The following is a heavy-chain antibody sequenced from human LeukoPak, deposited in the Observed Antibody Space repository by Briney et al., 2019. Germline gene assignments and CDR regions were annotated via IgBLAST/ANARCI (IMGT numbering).Heavy chain of an antibody. CDR1: GGTFSSYA. D-gene: IGHD4-23*01. J-gene: IGHJ4*02. CDR3: ARDPPTTVVTPGDY. V-gene: IGHV1-69*01. Sequence: SVKVSCKASGGTFSSYAISWVRQAPGQGLEWMGGIIPIFGTANYAQKFQGRVTITADESTGTAYMELSSLRSEDTAVYYCARDPPTTVVTPGDYWGQGTLVTVSS. CDR2: IIPIFGTA.